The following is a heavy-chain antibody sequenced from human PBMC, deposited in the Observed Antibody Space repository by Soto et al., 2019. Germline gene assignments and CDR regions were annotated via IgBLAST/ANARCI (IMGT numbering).Heavy chain of an antibody. J-gene: IGHJ4*02. CDR1: GGSVSNSNYY. V-gene: IGHV4-39*01. D-gene: IGHD2-8*01. Sequence: SETLSLTCTVSGGSVSNSNYYWGWIRQSPGKGLEWIGSVYYRGRSYSKSSVKSRVTISVNTSKNQFSLNLNSVTASDTAVYYCVSQRTSVLTQAYFDYWGPGALVTVSS. CDR2: VYYRGRS. CDR3: VSQRTSVLTQAYFDY.